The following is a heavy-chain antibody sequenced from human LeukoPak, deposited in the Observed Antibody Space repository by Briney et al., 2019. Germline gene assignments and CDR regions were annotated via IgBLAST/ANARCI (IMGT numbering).Heavy chain of an antibody. CDR1: GFAFNRNA. CDR2: ISSSSSYI. D-gene: IGHD2-2*01. CDR3: ARDPRLGYCSSTSCELVDY. V-gene: IGHV3-21*01. J-gene: IGHJ4*02. Sequence: PGGSLRLSCAASGFAFNRNAISWVRQAPGKGLEWVSSISSSSSYIYYADSVKGRFTISRDNAKNSLYLQMNSLRAEDTAVYYCARDPRLGYCSSTSCELVDYWGQGTLVTVSS.